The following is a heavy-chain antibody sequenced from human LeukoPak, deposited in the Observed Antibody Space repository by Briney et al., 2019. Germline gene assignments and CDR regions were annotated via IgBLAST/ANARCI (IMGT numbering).Heavy chain of an antibody. CDR1: GFTFDDYA. D-gene: IGHD3-22*01. V-gene: IGHV3-9*01. CDR3: AKDSSGYYYSSGSFDY. Sequence: GRSLRLSCAASGFTFDDYAMHWVRQAPGKGLEWVSGISWNSGSIGYADSVKGRFTISRDDAKNSLYLQMNSLRAEDTALYYRAKDSSGYYYSSGSFDYWGQGTLVTVSS. J-gene: IGHJ4*02. CDR2: ISWNSGSI.